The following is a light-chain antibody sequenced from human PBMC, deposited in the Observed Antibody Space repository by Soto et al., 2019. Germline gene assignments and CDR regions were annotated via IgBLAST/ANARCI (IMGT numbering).Light chain of an antibody. CDR3: QQYYSTWT. CDR1: QSVLYSSNNRNY. CDR2: WAS. J-gene: IGKJ1*01. V-gene: IGKV4-1*01. Sequence: DIVMTQSPDSLGVSLGERATINCKYSQSVLYSSNNRNYLAWYQQKPGQPPKLLIYWASTRESGVPDRFSGSGSGTDFTLTISSLQAEDVAVYYCQQYYSTWTFGQGTKVEIK.